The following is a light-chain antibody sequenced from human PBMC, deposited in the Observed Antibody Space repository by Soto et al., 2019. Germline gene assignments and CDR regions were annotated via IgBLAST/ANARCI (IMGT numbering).Light chain of an antibody. CDR1: SSDVGAYNY. V-gene: IGLV2-14*01. CDR3: SSYTSCSTLV. Sequence: QSALTQPASVSGSPGQSITISCTGTSSDVGAYNYVSWYQQHPGKAPKLMIYDVSNRPSGVSIRFSGSKSGDTASLTISGLQAEDEADYYCSSYTSCSTLVFGGGTKLTVL. J-gene: IGLJ2*01. CDR2: DVS.